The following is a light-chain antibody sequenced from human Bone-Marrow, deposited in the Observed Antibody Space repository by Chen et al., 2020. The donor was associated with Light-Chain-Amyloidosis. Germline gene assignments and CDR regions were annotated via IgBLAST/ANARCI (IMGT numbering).Light chain of an antibody. CDR2: RNN. Sequence: QSVLTPPPSASGTPGQRVTISCSGSSSNIGSNYVYWYQQLPGTAPKLLIYRNNQRPSGVPGRFSGSKSGTSASLASSGLRSEDEADYYCAAWDDGLSGWVFGGGTKLTVL. J-gene: IGLJ3*02. CDR1: SSNIGSNY. V-gene: IGLV1-47*01. CDR3: AAWDDGLSGWV.